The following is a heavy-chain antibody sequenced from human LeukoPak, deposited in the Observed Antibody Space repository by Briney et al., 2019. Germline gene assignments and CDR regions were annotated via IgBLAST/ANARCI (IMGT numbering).Heavy chain of an antibody. Sequence: GSLRLSCAASGFTFSSYAMSWVRQAPGKGLEWIGYIYTGGSTNYNPSLKSRVTISVDTSKNQFSLKLSSVTAADTAVYYCARRQYSLIFDYWGQGTLVTVSS. D-gene: IGHD6-6*01. V-gene: IGHV4-4*09. CDR2: IYTGGST. CDR1: GFTFSSYA. J-gene: IGHJ4*02. CDR3: ARRQYSLIFDY.